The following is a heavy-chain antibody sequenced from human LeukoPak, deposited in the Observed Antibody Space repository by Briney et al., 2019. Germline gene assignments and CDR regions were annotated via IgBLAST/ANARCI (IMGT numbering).Heavy chain of an antibody. CDR1: GGSISSYY. D-gene: IGHD1-26*01. Sequence: SETLSLTCTVSGGSISSYYWSWIRQPPGKGLEWIGYIYYGGSTNYNPSLKSRVTISVDTSKNQFSLKLSSVTAADTAVYHCARVEYSGSYYYFDYWGQGTLVTVSS. CDR2: IYYGGST. V-gene: IGHV4-59*01. CDR3: ARVEYSGSYYYFDY. J-gene: IGHJ4*02.